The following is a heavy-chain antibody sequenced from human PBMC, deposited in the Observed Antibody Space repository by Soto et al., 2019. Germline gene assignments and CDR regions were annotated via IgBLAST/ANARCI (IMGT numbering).Heavy chain of an antibody. D-gene: IGHD4-4*01. J-gene: IGHJ6*02. Sequence: GESLKISCKASGYGFTTYWIAWVRQMPGKGLEWMGIINPGDSDIRYSPSFQGQVTISAGNSISTAYLQWSSLKASDTAMYYCARHEQFYYYYYGMDVWGQGTAVTVSS. CDR2: INPGDSDI. V-gene: IGHV5-51*01. CDR1: GYGFTTYW. CDR3: ARHEQFYYYYYGMDV.